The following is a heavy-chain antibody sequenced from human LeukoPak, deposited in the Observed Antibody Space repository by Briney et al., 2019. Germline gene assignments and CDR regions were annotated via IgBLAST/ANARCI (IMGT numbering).Heavy chain of an antibody. CDR3: ARGVPAIYSSIHDNYYYYMDV. D-gene: IGHD6-6*01. CDR1: GGSFSGYY. J-gene: IGHJ6*03. V-gene: IGHV4-34*01. Sequence: SETLSLTCAVYGGSFSGYYWRWIRQPPEKGLEWIGVINHSGSTNYNPSLKSRVTISVDTSKNQFSLKLSSVTAADTAVYYCARGVPAIYSSIHDNYYYYMDVWGKGTTVTVSS. CDR2: INHSGST.